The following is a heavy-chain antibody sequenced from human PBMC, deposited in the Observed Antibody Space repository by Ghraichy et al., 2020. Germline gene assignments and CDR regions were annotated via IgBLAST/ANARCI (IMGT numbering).Heavy chain of an antibody. CDR2: VDYRGST. J-gene: IGHJ6*02. Sequence: ESLNISCTVSGGSISSHYWSWIRQPPGKGLEWIGYVDYRGSTNYNPSLKSRVTISGDTSKNQFSLKLSSVTAADTAVYYCASHAALLRYGMDVWGQGTTVTVSS. V-gene: IGHV4-59*11. CDR3: ASHAALLRYGMDV. CDR1: GGSISSHY.